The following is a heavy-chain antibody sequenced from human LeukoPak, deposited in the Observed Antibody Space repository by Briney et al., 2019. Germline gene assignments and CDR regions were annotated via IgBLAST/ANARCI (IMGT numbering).Heavy chain of an antibody. V-gene: IGHV4-59*03. D-gene: IGHD1-1*01. CDR3: ATGETGSTVGGY. Sequence: SETPSLTCTVSGGPLSAYYWTWIRQPPGKGLEWIGYIYDNGNTNYNPSLKSRVTISVDTSKNQFSLKLSSVTAADTAVYYCATGETGSTVGGYWGQGTLVTVSS. CDR2: IYDNGNT. J-gene: IGHJ4*02. CDR1: GGPLSAYY.